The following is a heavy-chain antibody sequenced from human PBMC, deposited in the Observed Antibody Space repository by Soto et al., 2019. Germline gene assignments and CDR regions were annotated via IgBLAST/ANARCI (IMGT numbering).Heavy chain of an antibody. CDR2: IYYSGST. CDR3: ARVYSSGWYPGGDAFDI. CDR1: GGSISSYY. D-gene: IGHD6-19*01. Sequence: SETLSLTCTVSGGSISSYYWSWIRQPPGKGLEWIGYIYYSGSTNYNPSLKSRVTISVDTSKNQFSLKLSSVTAADTAAYYCARVYSSGWYPGGDAFDIWGQGTMVTVSS. J-gene: IGHJ3*02. V-gene: IGHV4-59*01.